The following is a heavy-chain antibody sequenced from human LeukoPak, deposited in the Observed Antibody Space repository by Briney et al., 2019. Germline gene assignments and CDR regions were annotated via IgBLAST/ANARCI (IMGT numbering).Heavy chain of an antibody. J-gene: IGHJ6*02. Sequence: ASVKVSCKASGGTFSSYAISWVRQAPGQGLEWMGGIIPIFGTANYAQKFQGRVTITADESTGTAYMELSSLRSEDTAVYYCASSDPTTYYYYGMDVWGQGTTVTVSS. V-gene: IGHV1-69*13. D-gene: IGHD1/OR15-1a*01. CDR2: IIPIFGTA. CDR1: GGTFSSYA. CDR3: ASSDPTTYYYYGMDV.